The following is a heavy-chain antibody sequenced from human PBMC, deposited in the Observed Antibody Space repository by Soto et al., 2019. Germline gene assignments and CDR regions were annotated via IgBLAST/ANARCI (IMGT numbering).Heavy chain of an antibody. V-gene: IGHV1-58*01. CDR2: IVVGSGST. Sequence: QMQLVQSGPEVKKPGTSVKVSCRASGLTFTSFGVQWVRQARGQRLEWIGWIVVGSGSTNYAQNFQERVTITRDMSTSTAYMELRSLTSEDTAVYFCVAGTYHDSSGYGHYWGQGTLVTVSS. CDR1: GLTFTSFG. J-gene: IGHJ4*02. D-gene: IGHD3-22*01. CDR3: VAGTYHDSSGYGHY.